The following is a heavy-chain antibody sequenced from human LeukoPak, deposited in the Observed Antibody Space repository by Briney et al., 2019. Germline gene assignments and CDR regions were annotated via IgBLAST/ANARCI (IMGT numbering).Heavy chain of an antibody. CDR1: GYTFNSYD. CDR2: MNPNSGNT. J-gene: IGHJ6*03. CDR3: AKGYYDYVGSYYYYMDV. Sequence: ASVKVSCKASGYTFNSYDINWVRQATGQGLEWMGWMNPNSGNTGYVQKFQGRVTMTRNTSISTDYMEMRSMRSEDPAVYYCAKGYYDYVGSYYYYMDVWGKGTTVTVSS. D-gene: IGHD3-16*01. V-gene: IGHV1-8*01.